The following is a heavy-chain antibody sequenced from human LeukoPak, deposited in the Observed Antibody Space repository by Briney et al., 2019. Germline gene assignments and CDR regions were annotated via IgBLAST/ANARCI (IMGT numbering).Heavy chain of an antibody. J-gene: IGHJ4*02. CDR1: GGSFSGYY. CDR2: IDHSGRT. Sequence: PSETLSLTCAVYGGSFSGYYWGWIRQPPGKGLEWIGEIDHSGRTNSNASLKSRVTISVDMSKNQFSLRLSSVTAADTAVYYCARKSIVTAGRKPYDVWDQGTLVTVSP. CDR3: ARKSIVTAGRKPYDV. V-gene: IGHV4-34*01. D-gene: IGHD6-13*01.